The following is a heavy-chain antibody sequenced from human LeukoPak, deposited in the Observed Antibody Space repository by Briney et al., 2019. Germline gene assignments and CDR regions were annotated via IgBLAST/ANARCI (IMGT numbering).Heavy chain of an antibody. D-gene: IGHD6-19*01. CDR1: GYTFTSYA. CDR2: INAGNGNT. CDR3: ASGIIAVAGTVGVDV. J-gene: IGHJ4*02. Sequence: ASVNVSCKASGYTFTSYAMHWVRQAPGQRLEWMGWINAGNGNTKYSQKFQGRVTITRDTSASTAYMELSSLRSEDTAVYYCASGIIAVAGTVGVDVWGQGTLVTVSS. V-gene: IGHV1-3*01.